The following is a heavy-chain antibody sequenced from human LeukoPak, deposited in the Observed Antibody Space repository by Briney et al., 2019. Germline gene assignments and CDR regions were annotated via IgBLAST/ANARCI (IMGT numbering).Heavy chain of an antibody. CDR1: GGSISSFY. CDR2: IYYSGST. J-gene: IGHJ4*02. D-gene: IGHD2-21*02. CDR3: ARALVAYCGGDCYSYYFDY. V-gene: IGHV4-59*01. Sequence: SETPSLTCTVSGGSISSFYWSWIRQPPGKGLEWIGYIYYSGSTNYNPSLKSRVTISVDTSKNQFSLKLSSVTAADTAVFYCARALVAYCGGDCYSYYFDYWGQGTLVTVSS.